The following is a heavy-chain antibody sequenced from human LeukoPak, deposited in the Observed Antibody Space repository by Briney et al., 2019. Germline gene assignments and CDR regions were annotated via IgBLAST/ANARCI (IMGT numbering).Heavy chain of an antibody. Sequence: GGSLRLSCAASGFTFSSYAMSWVRQAPGKGLEWVSAISGSGGSTYYADSVKGRFTISRDNSKNTLYLQMNSLRAEDTAVYYCAKEGVGLWFGELLSSLRYYFDYWGQGTLVTVSS. V-gene: IGHV3-23*01. CDR3: AKEGVGLWFGELLSSLRYYFDY. CDR1: GFTFSSYA. J-gene: IGHJ4*02. CDR2: ISGSGGST. D-gene: IGHD3-10*01.